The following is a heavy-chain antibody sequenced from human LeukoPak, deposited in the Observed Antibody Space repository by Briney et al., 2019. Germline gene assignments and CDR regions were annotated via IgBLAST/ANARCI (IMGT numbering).Heavy chain of an antibody. CDR2: IYHSGST. CDR1: GGSISSGGYS. J-gene: IGHJ4*02. CDR3: ARSGWQGNVDY. V-gene: IGHV4-30-2*01. D-gene: IGHD6-19*01. Sequence: NPSETLSLTCAVSGGSISSGGYSWSWIRQPPGKGLEWIGYIYHSGSTYYNPSLKSRVTISVDRSKNQFSLKLSSVTAADTAVYYCARSGWQGNVDYWGQGTLVTVSS.